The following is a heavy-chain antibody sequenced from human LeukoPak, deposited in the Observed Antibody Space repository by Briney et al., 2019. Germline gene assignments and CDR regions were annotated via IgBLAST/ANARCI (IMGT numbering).Heavy chain of an antibody. D-gene: IGHD4-23*01. CDR3: ARDTSSGGNSPQDY. V-gene: IGHV3-30-3*01. CDR1: GFTFSSCA. Sequence: PGGSLRLSCAASGFTFSSCAMHWVRQAPGKGLEWVAVISYDGSNKYYADSVKGRFTISRDNSKNTLYLQMNSLRAEDTAVYYCARDTSSGGNSPQDYWGQGTLVTVSS. CDR2: ISYDGSNK. J-gene: IGHJ4*02.